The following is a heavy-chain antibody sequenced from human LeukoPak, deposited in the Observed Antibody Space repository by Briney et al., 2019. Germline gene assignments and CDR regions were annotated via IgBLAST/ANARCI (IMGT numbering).Heavy chain of an antibody. CDR3: ARDYSRFYYYYGMDV. J-gene: IGHJ6*02. Sequence: GGSLRLSCAASGFTFSSYGMHWVRQAPGKGLEWVAVIWYDGSNKYYADSVKGRFTISRDNSKNTLYLQMNSLRAEDTAVYYCARDYSRFYYYYGMDVWGQGTTVTVSS. CDR2: IWYDGSNK. CDR1: GFTFSSYG. V-gene: IGHV3-33*01. D-gene: IGHD5-18*01.